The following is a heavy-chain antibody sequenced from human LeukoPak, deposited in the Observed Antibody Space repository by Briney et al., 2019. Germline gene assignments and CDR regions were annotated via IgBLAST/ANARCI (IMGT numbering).Heavy chain of an antibody. Sequence: SGTLSLTCAVSGGSISSSDWWSWVRQPPGKGLEWIGEVYHSGSTKHNPSLMSRVTMSVDKSKNQFPLRLSSVTAADTAVYYCARSDNNVWFDPWGQGTLVTVSS. CDR2: VYHSGST. CDR1: GGSISSSDW. V-gene: IGHV4-4*02. CDR3: ARSDNNVWFDP. J-gene: IGHJ5*02. D-gene: IGHD1-1*01.